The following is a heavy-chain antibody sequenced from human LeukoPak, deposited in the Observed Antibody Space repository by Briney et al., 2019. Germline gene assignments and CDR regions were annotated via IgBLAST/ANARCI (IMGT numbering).Heavy chain of an antibody. CDR3: ARDWDGVRGVKMDS. V-gene: IGHV3-30*03. CDR1: GVTFSSHA. J-gene: IGHJ5*01. D-gene: IGHD3-10*01. CDR2: ISYDGSDK. Sequence: GGSLRLSCAASGVTFSSHAMHCVRQAPGKGLEWVAIISYDGSDKYYADSVKGRFTISRDNSKNTVYLQMNSLSAEDMAVYYCARDWDGVRGVKMDSWGQGILVIVSS.